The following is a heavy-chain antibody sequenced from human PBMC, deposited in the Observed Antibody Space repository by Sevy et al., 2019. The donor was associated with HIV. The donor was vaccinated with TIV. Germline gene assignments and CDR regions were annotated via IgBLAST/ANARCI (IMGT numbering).Heavy chain of an antibody. V-gene: IGHV3-21*01. CDR3: ARLYCSSTSCYTTGHAFDI. CDR2: ISSSSSYI. D-gene: IGHD2-2*02. J-gene: IGHJ3*02. Sequence: GGSLRLSCAASGFTFSSYSMNWVRQAPGKGLEWVSSISSSSSYIYYADSVKGRFTISRDNAKNSLYLQMNSLRAEDMAVYYCARLYCSSTSCYTTGHAFDIWGQGTMVTVSS. CDR1: GFTFSSYS.